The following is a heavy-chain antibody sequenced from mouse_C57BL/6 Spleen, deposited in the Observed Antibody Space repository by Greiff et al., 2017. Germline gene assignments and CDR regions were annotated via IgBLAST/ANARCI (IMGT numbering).Heavy chain of an antibody. Sequence: QVQLKQPGAELVKPGASVKLSCKASGYTFTSYWMHWVKQRPGQGLEWIGMIHPNSGSTNYNEKFKSKATLTVDKSSSTAYMQLSSLTSEDSAVYYCARARYDYYFDYWGQGTTLTVSS. D-gene: IGHD2-4*01. CDR2: IHPNSGST. V-gene: IGHV1-64*01. CDR1: GYTFTSYW. J-gene: IGHJ2*01. CDR3: ARARYDYYFDY.